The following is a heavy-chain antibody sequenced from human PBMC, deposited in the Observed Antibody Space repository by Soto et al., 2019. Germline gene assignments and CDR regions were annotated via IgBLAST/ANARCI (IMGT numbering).Heavy chain of an antibody. CDR3: ATARPLWAHYYYYGIDV. Sequence: GASVKVSCKVSGYTLTELSMHWVRQAPGKGLEWMGGFDPEDGETICAQKFQGRVTMTEDTSTDTAYMELSSLRSEDTAEYYCATARPLWAHYYYYGIDVWGQGTTVTVSS. J-gene: IGHJ6*02. CDR1: GYTLTELS. CDR2: FDPEDGET. V-gene: IGHV1-24*01. D-gene: IGHD5-18*01.